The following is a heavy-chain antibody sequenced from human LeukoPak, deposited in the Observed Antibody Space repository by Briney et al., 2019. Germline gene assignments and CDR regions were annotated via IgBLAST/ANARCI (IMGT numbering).Heavy chain of an antibody. D-gene: IGHD6-13*01. J-gene: IGHJ1*01. Sequence: GGSLRLSCAASGFTFSTYSMNWVRQAPGKGLEWVSSISSSSAYIYCADSEKGRFTISRDNAKNSLYLQMNSLRVEDTAVYYCARGPRNSSSYQYFQHWGQGTLVTASS. CDR3: ARGPRNSSSYQYFQH. CDR1: GFTFSTYS. CDR2: ISSSSAYI. V-gene: IGHV3-21*01.